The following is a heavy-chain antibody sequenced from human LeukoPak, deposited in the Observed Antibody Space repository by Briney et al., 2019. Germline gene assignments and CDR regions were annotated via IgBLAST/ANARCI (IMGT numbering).Heavy chain of an antibody. D-gene: IGHD5-18*01. Sequence: GGSLRLSCAASGFTFDDYAMHWVRQAPGKGLERVSGISWNSGSIGYADSVKGRFTISRDNAKNSLYLQMNSLRAEDTALYYCAKVKGSRDTAMVRGDFDYWGQGTLVTVSS. CDR2: ISWNSGSI. CDR3: AKVKGSRDTAMVRGDFDY. CDR1: GFTFDDYA. V-gene: IGHV3-9*01. J-gene: IGHJ4*02.